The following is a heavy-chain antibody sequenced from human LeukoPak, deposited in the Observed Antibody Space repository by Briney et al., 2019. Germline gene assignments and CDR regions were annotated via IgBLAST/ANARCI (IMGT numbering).Heavy chain of an antibody. CDR1: GGSFSTYY. Sequence: SETLSLTCTVSGGSFSTYYWSWIRQSPGKGLEWIGNTYYTGSAYYRPSLQSRVSISVDTSKKEFSLKLTSVTAADTAVYYCARDRDGYAYSFDYWGQGTLVTVSS. CDR2: TYYTGSA. D-gene: IGHD5-24*01. J-gene: IGHJ4*02. CDR3: ARDRDGYAYSFDY. V-gene: IGHV4-59*04.